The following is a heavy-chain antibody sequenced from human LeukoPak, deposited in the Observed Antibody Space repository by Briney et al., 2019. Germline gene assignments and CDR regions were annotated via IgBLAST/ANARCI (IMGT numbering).Heavy chain of an antibody. V-gene: IGHV3-74*01. J-gene: IGHJ3*02. CDR3: AKPYYYDSSGYLGAFDI. Sequence: GGSLRLSCAASGFPFSSHWMNWVRQAPGKGLVWVARINADVSVITYADAVKGRFTISRDNAKNTLYLQMNSLRAEDTAVYYCAKPYYYDSSGYLGAFDIWGQGTMVTVSS. CDR2: INADVSVI. D-gene: IGHD3-22*01. CDR1: GFPFSSHW.